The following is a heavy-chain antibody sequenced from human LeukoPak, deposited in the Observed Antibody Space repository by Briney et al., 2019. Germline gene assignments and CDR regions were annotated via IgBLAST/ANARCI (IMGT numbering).Heavy chain of an antibody. J-gene: IGHJ4*02. CDR2: ISWNSGSI. Sequence: GGSLRLSCAASGFTFDDYAMHWVRQAPGKGLEWVSGISWNSGSIGYADSVKGRFTISRDNAKNSLYLQVNSLRAEDTALYYCAKDSTFAVAGYFDYWGQGTLVTVSS. D-gene: IGHD6-19*01. CDR1: GFTFDDYA. V-gene: IGHV3-9*01. CDR3: AKDSTFAVAGYFDY.